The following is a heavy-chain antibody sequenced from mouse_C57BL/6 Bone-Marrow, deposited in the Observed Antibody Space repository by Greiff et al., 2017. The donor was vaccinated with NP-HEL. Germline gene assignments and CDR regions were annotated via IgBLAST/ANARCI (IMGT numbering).Heavy chain of an antibody. V-gene: IGHV1-26*01. Sequence: VQLKQSGPELVKPGASVKISCKASGYTFTDYYMNWVKQSHGKSLEWIGAINPNNGGTSYNQKFKGTATLTVDKSSSPAYMELRSLTSEDSAVYYGEFVSWYVDVWDTGTTVTVSS. CDR3: EFVSWYVDV. D-gene: IGHD6-2*01. J-gene: IGHJ1*03. CDR2: INPNNGGT. CDR1: GYTFTDYY.